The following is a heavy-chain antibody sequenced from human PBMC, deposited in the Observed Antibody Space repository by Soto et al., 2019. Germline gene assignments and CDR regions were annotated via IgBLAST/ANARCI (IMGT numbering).Heavy chain of an antibody. CDR2: ISYSGST. CDR1: GDSISSHY. CDR3: ARAQATIVVVGR. J-gene: IGHJ4*02. V-gene: IGHV4-59*08. Sequence: PSETLSLTCSVSGDSISSHYWSWIRQPPGKGLEWIGYISYSGSTNYNPSLKSRVTIFVHTSENQFSLKLSSVTAADTAVYYCARAQATIVVVGRWGQGALVTVSS. D-gene: IGHD2-15*01.